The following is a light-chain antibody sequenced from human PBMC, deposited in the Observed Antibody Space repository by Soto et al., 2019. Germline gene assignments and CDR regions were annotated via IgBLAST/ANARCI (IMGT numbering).Light chain of an antibody. CDR1: SGHSSYA. CDR3: QTWGNGLHWV. J-gene: IGLJ3*02. CDR2: LNSDGSH. V-gene: IGLV4-69*01. Sequence: QAVVTQSPSASASLGASVKLTCTLSSGHSSYAIAWHQQQPEKGPRYLMKLNSDGSHSKGDGIPDRFSGSSSGAERYLTISRPQSEDEAEYYCQTWGNGLHWVFGDGTKVTVL.